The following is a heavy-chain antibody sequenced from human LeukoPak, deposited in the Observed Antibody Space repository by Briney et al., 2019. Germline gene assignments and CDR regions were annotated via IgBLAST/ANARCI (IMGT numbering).Heavy chain of an antibody. J-gene: IGHJ5*02. CDR3: ARHVRGVGATPRRRNWFDP. V-gene: IGHV4-4*02. Sequence: TSETLSLTCAVSGGSIISTNWWSWVRQPPGKGLEWIGEIYHSGSTNYNPSLKSRVTISVDTSKNQFSLKLSSVTAADTAVYYCARHVRGVGATPRRRNWFDPWGQGTLVTVSS. D-gene: IGHD1-26*01. CDR1: GGSIISTNW. CDR2: IYHSGST.